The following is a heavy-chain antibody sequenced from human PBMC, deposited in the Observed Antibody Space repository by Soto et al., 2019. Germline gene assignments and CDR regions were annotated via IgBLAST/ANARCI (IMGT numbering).Heavy chain of an antibody. CDR1: GFTFSSYA. D-gene: IGHD6-13*01. Sequence: EVQLLESGGGLVQPGGSLRLSCAASGFTFSSYAMSWVRQAPGKGLEWVSAISGSGGSTYYADSVKGRFTISRDNSKNTLYLQMNSLRAEDTAVYYCAKDQMGRPSRGGLKGRIAAAGMDYWGQGTLVTVSS. CDR2: ISGSGGST. J-gene: IGHJ4*02. V-gene: IGHV3-23*01. CDR3: AKDQMGRPSRGGLKGRIAAAGMDY.